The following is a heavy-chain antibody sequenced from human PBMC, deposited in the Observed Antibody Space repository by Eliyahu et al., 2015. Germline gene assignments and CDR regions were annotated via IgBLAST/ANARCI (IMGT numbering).Heavy chain of an antibody. CDR2: IYTSGNT. J-gene: IGHJ4*02. CDR1: GFTVSSNY. CDR3: ASCYGASYFDY. V-gene: IGHV3-53*01. D-gene: IGHD4-17*01. Sequence: EVQLVESGGGLIQPGGSLRLSCAASGFTVSSNYMSWVRQAPGKGLEWVSAIYTSGNTYYADSVKGRFTISRDNSKNTLYLQMNSLRAEDTAVYYCASCYGASYFDYWGQGILVTVSS.